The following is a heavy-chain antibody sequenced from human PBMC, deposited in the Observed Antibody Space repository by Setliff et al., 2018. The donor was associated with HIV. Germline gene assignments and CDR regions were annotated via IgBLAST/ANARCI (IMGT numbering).Heavy chain of an antibody. Sequence: PSETLSLTCAVYGGSFSGYYWSWIRQPPGKGLEWIGEINHSGSTNYNPSLKSRVTISVDTSKNQFFLKLSSVNAADTAVYYCARHCSGGTCYGPDAENFLHWGQGTLVTV. J-gene: IGHJ1*01. D-gene: IGHD2-15*01. CDR1: GGSFSGYY. CDR3: ARHCSGGTCYGPDAENFLH. V-gene: IGHV4-34*01. CDR2: INHSGST.